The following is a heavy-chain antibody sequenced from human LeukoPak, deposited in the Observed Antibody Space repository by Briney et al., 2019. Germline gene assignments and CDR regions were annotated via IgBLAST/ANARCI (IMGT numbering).Heavy chain of an antibody. V-gene: IGHV3-23*01. CDR2: ISCCRVST. CDR3: AKAVSSKDYFDY. J-gene: IGHJ4*02. Sequence: AGGSLRLSCAASGFTLSSYAMSWVRQAPGKGVEGVSSISCCRVSTSYADSVKGRFTISRAHSKNTLYLQMNSLRAEDTAVYYCAKAVSSKDYFDYGGQGTLVTVSA. CDR1: GFTLSSYA. D-gene: IGHD6-6*01.